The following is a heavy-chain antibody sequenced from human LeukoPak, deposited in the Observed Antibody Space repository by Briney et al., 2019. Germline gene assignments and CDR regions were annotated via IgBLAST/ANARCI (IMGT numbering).Heavy chain of an antibody. J-gene: IGHJ4*02. CDR2: ISGSGGST. CDR1: GFTFSSYA. D-gene: IGHD2-2*01. Sequence: GGSLRLSCAASGFTFSSYAMSWVRQAPGKGLEWVSAISGSGGSTYYADSVKGRFTISRDNSKNTLYLQMNSLRAEDTAVYYCAKGIVVVPVPYYFDYWGQGTLVTVSS. CDR3: AKGIVVVPVPYYFDY. V-gene: IGHV3-23*01.